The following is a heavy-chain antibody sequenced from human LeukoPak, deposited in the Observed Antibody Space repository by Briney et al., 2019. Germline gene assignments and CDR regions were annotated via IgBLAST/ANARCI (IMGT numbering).Heavy chain of an antibody. V-gene: IGHV1-69*05. Sequence: ASVKVSCKASGYTFTGYYMHWVRQAPGQGLEWMGRIIPIFGTANYAQKFQGRVTITTDESTSTAYMELSSLRSEDTAVYYCARLRVDYGDYARQGSYWGQGTLVTVSS. J-gene: IGHJ4*02. D-gene: IGHD4-17*01. CDR1: GYTFTGYY. CDR2: IIPIFGTA. CDR3: ARLRVDYGDYARQGSY.